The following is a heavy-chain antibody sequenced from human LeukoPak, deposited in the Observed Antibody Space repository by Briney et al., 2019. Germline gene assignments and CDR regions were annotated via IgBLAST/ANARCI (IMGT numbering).Heavy chain of an antibody. CDR1: GGSLRTYY. CDR2: VYTNGGT. Sequence: SETLSLTCTVSGGSLRTYYWNWIRQPAGKGLEWIGRVYTNGGTNYNPSLKSRLTVSVDTPKNQFSLSLSSVTAADPAVYYCASGSDSIGYSAGGILDYWGQGILVTVSS. CDR3: ASGSDSIGYSAGGILDY. D-gene: IGHD6-25*01. J-gene: IGHJ4*02. V-gene: IGHV4-4*07.